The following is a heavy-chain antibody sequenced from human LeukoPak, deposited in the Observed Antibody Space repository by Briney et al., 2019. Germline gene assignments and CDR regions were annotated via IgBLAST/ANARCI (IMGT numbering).Heavy chain of an antibody. D-gene: IGHD3-10*01. Sequence: GGSLRLSCAASGSTFSDYHMTWIRQAPGKGLEWLSCIVGSSIYTNYADSVKGRFTISRDNAKNSLYLQMNSLGTEDTAVYYCAKGGHYGGSGRAYGMDVWGQGTTVTVSS. J-gene: IGHJ6*02. CDR3: AKGGHYGGSGRAYGMDV. CDR2: IVGSSIYT. V-gene: IGHV3-11*05. CDR1: GSTFSDYH.